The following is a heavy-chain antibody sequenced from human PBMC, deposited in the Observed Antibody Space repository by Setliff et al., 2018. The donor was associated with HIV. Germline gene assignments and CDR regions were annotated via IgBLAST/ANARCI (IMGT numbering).Heavy chain of an antibody. CDR3: ARSGREANLYGLYGVHYFDY. Sequence: RASVKVSCKASGYTFTSFYMHWVRQAPGQGLEWMGIINPSGGSTSYAQKFQGRVTMTRDTSTSTVYMELSSLRSEDTAIYYCARSGREANLYGLYGVHYFDYWGQGTLVTVS. V-gene: IGHV1-46*01. D-gene: IGHD4-17*01. CDR2: INPSGGST. CDR1: GYTFTSFY. J-gene: IGHJ4*02.